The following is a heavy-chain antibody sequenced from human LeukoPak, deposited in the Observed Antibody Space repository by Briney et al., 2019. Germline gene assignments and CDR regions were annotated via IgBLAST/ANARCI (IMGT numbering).Heavy chain of an antibody. Sequence: GGSLRLSCAASGFTFSSYGMHWVRQAPGKGLGWVAVISYDGSNKYYADSVKGRFTISRDNSKNTLYLQMNSLRAEDTAVYYCAKDIEWAFDIWGQGTMVTVSS. J-gene: IGHJ3*02. V-gene: IGHV3-30*18. D-gene: IGHD5-12*01. CDR1: GFTFSSYG. CDR2: ISYDGSNK. CDR3: AKDIEWAFDI.